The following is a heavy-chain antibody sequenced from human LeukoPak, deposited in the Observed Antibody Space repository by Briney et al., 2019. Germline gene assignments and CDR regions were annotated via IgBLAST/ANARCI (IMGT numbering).Heavy chain of an antibody. CDR2: MNPNSGNT. D-gene: IGHD2-8*01. CDR3: ARGACTNGVCVPYYYYYMDV. V-gene: IGHV1-8*03. Sequence: ASVKVSCKASGYTFTSYDINWVRQATGQGLEWMGWMNPNSGNTGYAQKFQGRVTITRNTSISTAYMELSSLRSEDTAVYYCARGACTNGVCVPYYYYYMDVWGKGTTVTVSS. CDR1: GYTFTSYD. J-gene: IGHJ6*03.